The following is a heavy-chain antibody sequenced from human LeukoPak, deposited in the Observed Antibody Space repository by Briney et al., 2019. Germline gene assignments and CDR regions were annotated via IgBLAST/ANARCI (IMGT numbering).Heavy chain of an antibody. CDR1: GYTFTSYD. J-gene: IGHJ4*02. CDR2: MNPNSGNT. CDR3: ARGPAAAGSEGYYFDY. Sequence: GASVKVSCKASGYTFTSYDINWVRQATGQGLEWMGWMNPNSGNTGYAQKFQGRVTITRNTSISTAYMELSSLRSEDTAVYYCARGPAAAGSEGYYFDYWGQGTLVTVSS. D-gene: IGHD6-13*01. V-gene: IGHV1-8*03.